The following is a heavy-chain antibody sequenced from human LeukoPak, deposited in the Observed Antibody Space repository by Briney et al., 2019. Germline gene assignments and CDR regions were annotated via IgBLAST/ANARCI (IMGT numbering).Heavy chain of an antibody. CDR3: ARGRRYSGYDYGFDP. CDR1: GGSFSGYY. CDR2: INHSGST. Sequence: ETLSLTCAVYGGSFSGYYWSWIRQPPGKGLEWIGEINHSGSTNYNPSLKSRVTISVDTSKNQFSLKLSSVTAADTAVYYCARGRRYSGYDYGFDPWGQGTLVTVSS. J-gene: IGHJ5*02. V-gene: IGHV4-34*01. D-gene: IGHD5-12*01.